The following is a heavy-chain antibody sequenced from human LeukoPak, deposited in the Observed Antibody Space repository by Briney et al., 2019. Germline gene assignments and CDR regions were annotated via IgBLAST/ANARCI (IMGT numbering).Heavy chain of an antibody. CDR1: GFTFSSYA. J-gene: IGHJ4*02. CDR3: ARDIRFLEWLSPADVDY. V-gene: IGHV3-30-3*01. D-gene: IGHD3-3*01. CDR2: ISYDGSNK. Sequence: PGGSLRLSCAASGFTFSSYAMHWVRQAPGKGLEWVAVISYDGSNKYYADSVKGRFTISRDNSKNTLYLQMNSLRAEDTAVYYCARDIRFLEWLSPADVDYWGQGTLVTVSS.